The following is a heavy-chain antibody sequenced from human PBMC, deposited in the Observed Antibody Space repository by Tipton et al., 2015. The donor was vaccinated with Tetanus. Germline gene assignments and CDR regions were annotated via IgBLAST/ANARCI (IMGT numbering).Heavy chain of an antibody. V-gene: IGHV4-4*07. J-gene: IGHJ4*02. Sequence: LRLSCTVSRASMNSYFWTWIRQPAGKGLEWIGRIYPSGSTNYNPSLESRVSMSVGTSKSHCSLTLTSVTAADTAVYYCARERLGPVTGTRFFYDYWGQGTLVIVSS. D-gene: IGHD6-19*01. CDR2: IYPSGST. CDR1: RASMNSYF. CDR3: ARERLGPVTGTRFFYDY.